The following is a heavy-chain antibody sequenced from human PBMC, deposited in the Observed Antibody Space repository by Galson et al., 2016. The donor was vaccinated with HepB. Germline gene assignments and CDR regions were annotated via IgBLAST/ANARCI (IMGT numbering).Heavy chain of an antibody. V-gene: IGHV1-69*13. J-gene: IGHJ6*02. D-gene: IGHD1-26*01. CDR3: ARAPSLVGATHYYYHGLDV. Sequence: SVKVSCKASGGPFSTYAFNWVRQAPGQGLEWMGGIIPMFGTANYTQSFQGRVTFTADESTSTAYMELSSLRSDDTAVFYCARAPSLVGATHYYYHGLDVWGQGATVTVSS. CDR1: GGPFSTYA. CDR2: IIPMFGTA.